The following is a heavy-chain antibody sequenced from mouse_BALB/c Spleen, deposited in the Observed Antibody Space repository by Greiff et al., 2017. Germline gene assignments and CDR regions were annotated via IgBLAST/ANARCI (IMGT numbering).Heavy chain of an antibody. J-gene: IGHJ4*01. Sequence: EVKLVESGPELEKPGASVKISCKASGYSFTGYNMNWVKQSNGKSLEWIGNIDPYYGGTSYNQKFKGKATLTVDKSSSTAYMQLQSLTSEDSAVYYCARCAGRYDAMDYWGQGTSVTVSS. CDR3: ARCAGRYDAMDY. D-gene: IGHD2-14*01. CDR2: IDPYYGGT. V-gene: IGHV1-39*01. CDR1: GYSFTGYN.